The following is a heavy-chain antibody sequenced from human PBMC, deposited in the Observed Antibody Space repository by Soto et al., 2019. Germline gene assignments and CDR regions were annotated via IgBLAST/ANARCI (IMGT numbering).Heavy chain of an antibody. J-gene: IGHJ5*02. V-gene: IGHV4-59*01. CDR2: IYNIGST. CDR3: ARDFNYCISTSCYYWFDP. Sequence: SETLSLTCTVSGGSISGYYWSWLRQPPGKGLEWIGFIYNIGSTNYNPSLKSRVTILVDTSKNLFSLKLSSVTAADTAVYYCARDFNYCISTSCYYWFDPWGQGTLVTVS. D-gene: IGHD2-2*01. CDR1: GGSISGYY.